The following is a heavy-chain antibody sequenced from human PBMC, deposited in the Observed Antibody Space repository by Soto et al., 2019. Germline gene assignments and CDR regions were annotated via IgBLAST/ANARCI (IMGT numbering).Heavy chain of an antibody. CDR1: GFTFSNYW. D-gene: IGHD3-3*01. CDR3: ARYSSYYDFSSGYFTGSKGFLDY. J-gene: IGHJ4*02. V-gene: IGHV3-7*01. Sequence: EVQLVESGGGLVQPGESLRLSCSASGFTFSNYWMSWVRQTPGKGLEWVANMKQVGSEKYFVDSVQGRFTISRDNAKKSLSLQMNSLRAEDSAVYYFARYSSYYDFSSGYFTGSKGFLDYWGQGTLVTVPS. CDR2: MKQVGSEK.